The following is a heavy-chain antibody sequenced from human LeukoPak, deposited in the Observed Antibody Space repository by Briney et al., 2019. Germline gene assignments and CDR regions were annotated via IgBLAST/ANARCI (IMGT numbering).Heavy chain of an antibody. J-gene: IGHJ4*02. CDR2: VSSDGNAM. CDR1: GFTFTAYL. CDR3: VRESEYYFDHSASFDY. Sequence: GGSLRLSCAASGFTFTAYLIHWVRQAPGKGLEWVAVVSSDGNAMFYADSVKGRFTISRDNSKNTLYLQMNSLRAEDTAVYYCVRESEYYFDHSASFDYWGQGTLVTVSS. V-gene: IGHV3-30-3*01. D-gene: IGHD3-22*01.